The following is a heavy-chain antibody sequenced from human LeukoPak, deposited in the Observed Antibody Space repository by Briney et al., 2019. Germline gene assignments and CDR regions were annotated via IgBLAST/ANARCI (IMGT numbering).Heavy chain of an antibody. CDR1: GFTFSSYG. V-gene: IGHV3-30*18. CDR3: AKDQSQYGDYEPADY. D-gene: IGHD4-17*01. CDR2: ISYDGSNK. Sequence: TGGSLKLSCAASGFTFSSYGMHWVRQAPGKGLEWVAVISYDGSNKYYADSVKGRFTISRDNSKNTLYLQMNSLRAEDTAVYYCAKDQSQYGDYEPADYWGQGTLVTVSS. J-gene: IGHJ4*02.